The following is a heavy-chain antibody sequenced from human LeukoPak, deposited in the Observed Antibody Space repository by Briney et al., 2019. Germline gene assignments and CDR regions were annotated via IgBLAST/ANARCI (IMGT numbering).Heavy chain of an antibody. CDR2: MNPNSGNT. J-gene: IGHJ4*02. V-gene: IGHV1-8*03. D-gene: IGHD6-6*01. Sequence: ASVKVSCKASGYTFTSYDINWVRQATGQGLEWMGWMNPNSGNTGYAQKFQGRVTITRNTSISTAYMELSSLRSEDTAVYYCARPLLMDSSSSEGPFDYWGQGTLVTVSS. CDR3: ARPLLMDSSSSEGPFDY. CDR1: GYTFTSYD.